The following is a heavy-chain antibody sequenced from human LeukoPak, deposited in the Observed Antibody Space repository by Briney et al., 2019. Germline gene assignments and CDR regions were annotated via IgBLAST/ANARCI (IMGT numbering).Heavy chain of an antibody. CDR3: AKRGGSRSYFNEEWFDY. CDR1: RFNFNMFG. J-gene: IGHJ4*02. V-gene: IGHV3-30*02. Sequence: PGGSLRLSCEASRFNFNMFGMHWVRQAPGKGLEWLAFIRYDGSDKYAESVEGRFTVSRDNSKNAMYLLMNSLRLEDTAVYYCAKRGGSRSYFNEEWFDYWGQGALVTVSS. CDR2: IRYDGSDK. D-gene: IGHD3-10*01.